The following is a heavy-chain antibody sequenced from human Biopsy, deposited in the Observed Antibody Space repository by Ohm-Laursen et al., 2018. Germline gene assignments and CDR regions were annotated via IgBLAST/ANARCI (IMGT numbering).Heavy chain of an antibody. CDR1: GDSFTEFS. Sequence: ASVKVSCNVSGDSFTEFSIHWVRQAPGKGLEWMGGFDPEEGQRTYAQKFQGRLTMTEDTSADTAYMELRGLRSEDAAVYYCAADSENCGGDCYIYWGQGTQVTVSS. CDR3: AADSENCGGDCYIY. CDR2: FDPEEGQR. J-gene: IGHJ4*02. V-gene: IGHV1-24*01. D-gene: IGHD2-21*02.